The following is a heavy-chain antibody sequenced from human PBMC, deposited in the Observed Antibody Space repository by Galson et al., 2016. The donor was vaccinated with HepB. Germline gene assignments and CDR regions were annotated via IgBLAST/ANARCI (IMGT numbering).Heavy chain of an antibody. CDR1: GGSISSGGYY. CDR2: IYYTGTT. D-gene: IGHD1-14*01. J-gene: IGHJ3*02. CDR3: ARDLDGSTGWADAYYI. V-gene: IGHV4-31*03. Sequence: TLSLTCTVSGGSISSGGYYWSWIRQHPGKGLEWIGYIYYTGTTYYSPSLNSRVTISIDTSKDQLALKLKSVTAADTAVYYCARDLDGSTGWADAYYIWGQGTLVTVSS.